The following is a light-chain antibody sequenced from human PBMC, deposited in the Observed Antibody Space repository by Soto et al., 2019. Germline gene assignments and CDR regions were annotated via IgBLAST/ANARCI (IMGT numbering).Light chain of an antibody. CDR3: QQYVSSPLT. CDR1: QSFGNNY. J-gene: IGKJ4*01. CDR2: GAS. Sequence: EIVMTQSPATLSVSPGERATLSCKASQSFGNNYLAWYQQKPGQAPMLLIYGASTRATGIPDRFSGSGSGTDFTLIISRLEPEDFAVYYCQQYVSSPLTFGGGTKVDIK. V-gene: IGKV3-20*01.